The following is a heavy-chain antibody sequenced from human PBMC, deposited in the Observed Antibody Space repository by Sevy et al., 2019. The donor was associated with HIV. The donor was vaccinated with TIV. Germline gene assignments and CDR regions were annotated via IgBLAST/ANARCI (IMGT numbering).Heavy chain of an antibody. V-gene: IGHV3-33*01. Sequence: GGSLRLSCAASGFTFSSYGMHWVRQAPGKGLEWVAVIWYDGSNKYYAESVKGRFTISRDNSKNTLYLQMNSLRAEDTAVYYCARSFASGFGELSNYYYGMDVWGQGTTVTVSS. CDR1: GFTFSSYG. J-gene: IGHJ6*02. D-gene: IGHD3-10*01. CDR3: ARSFASGFGELSNYYYGMDV. CDR2: IWYDGSNK.